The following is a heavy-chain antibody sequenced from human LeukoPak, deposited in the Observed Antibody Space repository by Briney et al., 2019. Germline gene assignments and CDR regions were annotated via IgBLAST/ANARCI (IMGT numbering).Heavy chain of an antibody. CDR1: GGSFSGYY. J-gene: IGHJ3*02. CDR2: INHSGST. V-gene: IGHV4-34*01. D-gene: IGHD6-19*01. Sequence: PSETLSLTCAVYGGSFSGYYWSWIRQPPGKGLEWIVEINHSGSTNYNPSLKSRVTISVDTSKNQFSLKLSSVTAADTAVYYCARAASSGWYKGAFDIWGQGTMVTVSS. CDR3: ARAASSGWYKGAFDI.